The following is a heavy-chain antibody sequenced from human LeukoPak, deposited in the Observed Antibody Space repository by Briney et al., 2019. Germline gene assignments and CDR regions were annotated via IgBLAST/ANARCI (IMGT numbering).Heavy chain of an antibody. J-gene: IGHJ6*04. CDR1: GGSISSSSYY. D-gene: IGHD3-3*01. Sequence: SETMSLACTVYGGSISSSSYYWGWIRQPPGKGLEWIGSIYYSGSTYYNPSLKSRVTISVDTSKNQFSLKLSTVTAADTAVYYCASLDYAFWSGQVMDVWGKGTTVTVSS. CDR3: ASLDYAFWSGQVMDV. CDR2: IYYSGST. V-gene: IGHV4-39*01.